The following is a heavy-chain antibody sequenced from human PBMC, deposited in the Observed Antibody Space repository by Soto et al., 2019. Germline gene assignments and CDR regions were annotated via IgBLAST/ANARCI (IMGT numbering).Heavy chain of an antibody. CDR3: AIHPSLPPQYYGSGFDS. CDR2: INHGGST. Sequence: QVKLQQWGAGLLKPSETLSLTCAVYGGSLSGYYRSWIRQHPGKGLEWIGEINHGGSTNYNPSLKSRVTISVDTSKNQFSLRLSSVTAADTAVYYCAIHPSLPPQYYGSGFDSWGQGTLVTVSS. J-gene: IGHJ4*02. CDR1: GGSLSGYY. D-gene: IGHD3-10*01. V-gene: IGHV4-34*01.